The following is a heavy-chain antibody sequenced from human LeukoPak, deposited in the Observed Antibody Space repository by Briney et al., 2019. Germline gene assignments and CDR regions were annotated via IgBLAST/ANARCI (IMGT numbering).Heavy chain of an antibody. CDR3: ARAVRSYNWFDP. D-gene: IGHD6-19*01. Sequence: SETLSLTCTISGGSISSISYYWSWIRQPPGKGLEWIGYIYYSGSSNYNPSLKSRVTISVDTSKNQFSLMLSSVTAADTAVYYCARAVRSYNWFDPWGQGTLVTVSS. V-gene: IGHV4-61*01. J-gene: IGHJ5*02. CDR1: GGSISSISYY. CDR2: IYYSGSS.